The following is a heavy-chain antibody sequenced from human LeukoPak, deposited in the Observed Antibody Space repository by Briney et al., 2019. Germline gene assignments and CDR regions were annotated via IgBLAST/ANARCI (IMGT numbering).Heavy chain of an antibody. CDR3: ARAPGSAYYPYYYMDV. CDR2: IYYTGST. CDR1: GGSISNYY. Sequence: SETLSLTCTVSGGSISNYYWSWIRQPPGKGLEWIGYIYYTGSTNYNPSLKSRDTISVDTSKNQFSLNLNSVTAADTAEYYCARAPGSAYYPYYYMDVWGKGTTVTVSS. D-gene: IGHD6-19*01. V-gene: IGHV4-59*01. J-gene: IGHJ6*03.